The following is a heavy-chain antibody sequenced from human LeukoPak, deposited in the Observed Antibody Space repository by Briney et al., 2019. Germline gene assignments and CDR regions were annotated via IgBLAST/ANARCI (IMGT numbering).Heavy chain of an antibody. CDR2: ISYDGSNK. V-gene: IGHV3-30*18. CDR1: GFTFSSYA. D-gene: IGHD3-22*01. Sequence: PGRSLRLSCAASGFTFSSYAMHWVRQAPGKGLEWVAVISYDGSNKYYADSVKGRFTISRDNSKNTLYPQMNSLRAEDTAVYYCAKSYYYDKLAYYWGQGTLVTVSS. J-gene: IGHJ4*02. CDR3: AKSYYYDKLAYY.